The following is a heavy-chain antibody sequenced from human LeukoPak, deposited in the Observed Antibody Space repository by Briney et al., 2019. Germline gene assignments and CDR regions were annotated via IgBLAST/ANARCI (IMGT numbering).Heavy chain of an antibody. Sequence: GGSLRLSCTASGFTFSSYGMDWVRQAPGKGLEWVSVISGNGGTTYYAESVKGRFTISRDNSKSTLYLQMNSLRAEDTAVYYCAKDVSSIAARPIDYWGQGTLVTVSS. V-gene: IGHV3-23*01. CDR1: GFTFSSYG. CDR3: AKDVSSIAARPIDY. CDR2: ISGNGGTT. J-gene: IGHJ4*02. D-gene: IGHD6-6*01.